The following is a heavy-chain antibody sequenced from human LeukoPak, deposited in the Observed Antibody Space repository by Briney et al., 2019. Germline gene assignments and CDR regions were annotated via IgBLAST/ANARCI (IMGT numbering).Heavy chain of an antibody. V-gene: IGHV3-30*18. Sequence: GRSLRLSCAASGFTFSSYGMHWVRQAPGKGLEWVAVISYDGSNKYYADSVKGRFTISRDNSKNTLYLKMNSLRAEDTAVYYCAKDGWNGAVRPFFDYWGQGTLVTVSS. CDR3: AKDGWNGAVRPFFDY. CDR2: ISYDGSNK. D-gene: IGHD3-3*01. J-gene: IGHJ4*02. CDR1: GFTFSSYG.